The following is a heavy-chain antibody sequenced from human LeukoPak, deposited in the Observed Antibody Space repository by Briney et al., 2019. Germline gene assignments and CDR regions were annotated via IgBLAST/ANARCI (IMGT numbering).Heavy chain of an antibody. J-gene: IGHJ4*02. D-gene: IGHD3-22*01. Sequence: TGGSLRLSCAASGFTFSSYGMHWVRQAPGKGLEWVANIKQDGSEKYYVDSVKGRFTISRDNAKNSLYLQMNSLRAEDTAIYHCARDEGSSGYYSQGDYWGQGTLVTVSS. CDR2: IKQDGSEK. CDR3: ARDEGSSGYYSQGDY. V-gene: IGHV3-7*01. CDR1: GFTFSSYG.